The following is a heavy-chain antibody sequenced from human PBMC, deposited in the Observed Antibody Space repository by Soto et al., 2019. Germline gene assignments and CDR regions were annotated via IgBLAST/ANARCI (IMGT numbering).Heavy chain of an antibody. D-gene: IGHD3-22*01. CDR2: IIPIFGTA. V-gene: IGHV1-69*13. J-gene: IGHJ5*02. Sequence: SVKVSCKASGGTFSSYAISWVRQAPGQGLEWMGGIIPIFGTANYAQKFQGRVTITADEFTSTAYMELSSLRSEDTAVYYCARVHYDSSGYDENWFDPWGQGTLVTVSS. CDR3: ARVHYDSSGYDENWFDP. CDR1: GGTFSSYA.